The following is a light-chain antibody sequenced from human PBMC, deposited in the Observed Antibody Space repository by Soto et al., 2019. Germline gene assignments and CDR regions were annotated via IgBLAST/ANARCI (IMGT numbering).Light chain of an antibody. V-gene: IGKV1-17*03. Sequence: DIQMTQSPSAVSASVGDRVTITCRASQDITNFLAWFQQKHGKVPERLIFGASSLQSGVPSRFSGSGSGTEFTLTISSLQPEDFATYYCLQHSSFPYTFGQGTRLEI. CDR1: QDITNF. CDR2: GAS. J-gene: IGKJ2*01. CDR3: LQHSSFPYT.